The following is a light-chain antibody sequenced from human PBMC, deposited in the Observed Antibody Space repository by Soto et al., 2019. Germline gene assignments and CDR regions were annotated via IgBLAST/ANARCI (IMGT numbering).Light chain of an antibody. CDR2: EVS. J-gene: IGLJ1*01. V-gene: IGLV2-14*01. CDR3: TSYTSSNTRNV. Sequence: QSALTQPASVSGSPGQSITISCTGTSSDVGGYNYVSWYQQQYPGKAPKLIIYEVSNRPSGVSHRFSGSQSGNTASLTISGLQAEDEADYYCTSYTSSNTRNVFGTGTKVTVL. CDR1: SSDVGGYNY.